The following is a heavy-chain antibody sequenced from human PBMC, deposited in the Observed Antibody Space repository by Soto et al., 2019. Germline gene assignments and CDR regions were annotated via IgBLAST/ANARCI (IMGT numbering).Heavy chain of an antibody. Sequence: EVQLVESGGGLVQPGGSLRLSCAASGFLFRTYEMNWVRQSPGKELEWVSSISTSGSTIYYADSVKGRFTISRDNAKNSLYLQMNSLRAEDTAVYYCASRPPRTYYYYGMDVWGQGTTVTVSS. CDR1: GFLFRTYE. V-gene: IGHV3-48*03. J-gene: IGHJ6*02. CDR3: ASRPPRTYYYYGMDV. CDR2: ISTSGSTI.